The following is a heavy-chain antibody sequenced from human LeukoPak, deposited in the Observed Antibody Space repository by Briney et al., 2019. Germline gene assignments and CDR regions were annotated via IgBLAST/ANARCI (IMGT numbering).Heavy chain of an antibody. V-gene: IGHV3-30*18. CDR1: GFTFSSYS. CDR3: AKDPRVGSQGYFDY. CDR2: ISYDGSNK. D-gene: IGHD3-10*01. Sequence: GGSLRLSCAASGFTFSSYSMNWVRQAPGKGLEWVAVISYDGSNKYYADSVKGRFTISRDNSKNTLYLQMNSLRAEDTAVYYCAKDPRVGSQGYFDYWGQGTLVTVSS. J-gene: IGHJ4*02.